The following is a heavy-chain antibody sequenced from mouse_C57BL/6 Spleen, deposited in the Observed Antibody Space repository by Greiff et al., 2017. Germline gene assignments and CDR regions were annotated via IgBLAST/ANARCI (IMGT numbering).Heavy chain of an antibody. CDR2: INPSNGGT. J-gene: IGHJ4*01. CDR1: GYTFTSYW. V-gene: IGHV1-53*01. CDR3: ARSEGGSLIYAMDY. D-gene: IGHD1-1*02. Sequence: VQLQQPGTELVKPGASVKLSCKASGYTFTSYWMHWVKQRPGQGLESIGNINPSNGGTNYNEKFKSKATLTVDNSSSTAYMQLSSLTSEDSAVYYCARSEGGSLIYAMDYWGQGTSGTVSS.